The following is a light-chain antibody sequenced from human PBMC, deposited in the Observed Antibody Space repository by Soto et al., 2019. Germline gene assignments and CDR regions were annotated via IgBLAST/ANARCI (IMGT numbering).Light chain of an antibody. Sequence: DVGLTQSPDSLAVSLAERATINCKSSQSILYRSNNKNYLAWYQQKPGQPPKLLIYWASTRESGIPDRFSGSGSGTDFTLTISSLQAEDVAVYYCQQYYRTPLTFGGGTKVDIK. CDR2: WAS. CDR1: QSILYRSNNKNY. J-gene: IGKJ4*01. V-gene: IGKV4-1*01. CDR3: QQYYRTPLT.